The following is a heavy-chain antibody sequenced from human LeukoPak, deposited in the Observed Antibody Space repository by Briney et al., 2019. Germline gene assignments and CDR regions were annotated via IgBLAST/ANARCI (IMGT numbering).Heavy chain of an antibody. CDR3: ARDEAAMVPLFDY. J-gene: IGHJ4*02. CDR1: GGSISSYY. D-gene: IGHD3-10*01. V-gene: IGHV4-59*01. CDR2: IYYSGST. Sequence: SETLSLTCTVSGGSISSYYWSWIRQPPGKGLEWIGYIYYSGSTNYNPSLKSRVTISVDTSKNQFSLKLSSVTAADTAVYHCARDEAAMVPLFDYWGQGTLVTVSS.